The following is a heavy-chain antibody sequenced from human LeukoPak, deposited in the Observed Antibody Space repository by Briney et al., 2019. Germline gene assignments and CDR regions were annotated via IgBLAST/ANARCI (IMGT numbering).Heavy chain of an antibody. J-gene: IGHJ6*02. CDR1: GDSISTHY. V-gene: IGHV4-59*11. CDR3: TRGFAVAGTHYYYFYAMDV. Sequence: SETLSLTCTVSGDSISTHYWGWIRQPPGKGLEWIGYIYHTGSPTNYNPSLKSRVTISVDTSKNLFSLKLNSVTAADTAMYYCTRGFAVAGTHYYYFYAMDVWGHGTTVTVSS. CDR2: IYHTGSPT. D-gene: IGHD6-19*01.